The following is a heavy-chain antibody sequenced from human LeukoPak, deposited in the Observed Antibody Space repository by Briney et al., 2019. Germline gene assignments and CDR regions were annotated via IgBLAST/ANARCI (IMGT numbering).Heavy chain of an antibody. CDR3: ARDRTTVTTYGWFDP. CDR1: GFTFSSYG. J-gene: IGHJ5*02. Sequence: GGSLRLSCAASGFTFSSYGMHWVRQAPGKGLAWVAVIWYDGSNKYYADSVKGRFTISRDNSKNTLYLQMNSLRAEDTAVYYCARDRTTVTTYGWFDPWGQGTLVTVSS. CDR2: IWYDGSNK. V-gene: IGHV3-33*01. D-gene: IGHD4-17*01.